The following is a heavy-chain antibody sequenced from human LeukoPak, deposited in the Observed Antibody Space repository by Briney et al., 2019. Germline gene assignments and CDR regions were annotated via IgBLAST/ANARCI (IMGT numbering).Heavy chain of an antibody. D-gene: IGHD4-17*01. V-gene: IGHV4-39*07. CDR2: FSYSGDT. J-gene: IGHJ1*01. CDR1: GGSISSSGFH. CDR3: ARDWSDDGDGYFQH. Sequence: SETLSLTCAVSGGSISSSGFHWGWIRQPPGKGLEWIGSFSYSGDTYYNPSLKSRITISRDTSKNHFFLKLSSVTAADTAVYYCARDWSDDGDGYFQHWGQGTLVTVSS.